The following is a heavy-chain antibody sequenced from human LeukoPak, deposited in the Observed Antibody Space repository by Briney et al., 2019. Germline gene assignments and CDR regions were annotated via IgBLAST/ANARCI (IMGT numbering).Heavy chain of an antibody. CDR1: GFTFSIYA. CDR2: ISGSGGST. J-gene: IGHJ4*02. Sequence: GGSLRLSCAASGFTFSIYAMSWVRQAPGKGLEWVSAISGSGGSTYHADSVKGRFTISRDNSKNTLYLQMNSLGAEDTAVYYCAKAAYGSGTYYNIIFDYWGQGTLVTVSS. CDR3: AKAAYGSGTYYNIIFDY. V-gene: IGHV3-23*01. D-gene: IGHD3-10*01.